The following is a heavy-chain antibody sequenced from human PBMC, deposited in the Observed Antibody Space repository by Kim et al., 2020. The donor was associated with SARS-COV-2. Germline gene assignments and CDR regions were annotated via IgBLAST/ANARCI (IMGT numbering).Heavy chain of an antibody. V-gene: IGHV4-31*03. CDR2: IYYSGST. CDR1: GGSISSGGYY. Sequence: SETLSLTCTVSGGSISSGGYYWSWIRQHPGKGLEWIGYIYYSGSTYYNPSLKSRVTISVDTSKNQFSLKLSSVTAADTAVYYCARETSSLGWIQLMVGAFDIWGQGTMVTVSS. D-gene: IGHD5-18*01. CDR3: ARETSSLGWIQLMVGAFDI. J-gene: IGHJ3*02.